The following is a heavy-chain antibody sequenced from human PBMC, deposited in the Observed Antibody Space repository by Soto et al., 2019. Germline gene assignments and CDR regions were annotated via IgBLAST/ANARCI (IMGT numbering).Heavy chain of an antibody. D-gene: IGHD5-18*01. CDR3: ARPGGYTNSYSWFDP. V-gene: IGHV4-39*01. CDR2: ISYSGST. CDR1: GGSISSSSYY. J-gene: IGHJ5*02. Sequence: QLQLQESGPGLVKPSETLSLTCIISGGSISSSSYYWGWIRQPPGKGLEWIGSISYSGSTYYNPSLKSRVTISVDTSKNHFSLKLSSVTAADTAVYYCARPGGYTNSYSWFDPWGQGTLVTVSS.